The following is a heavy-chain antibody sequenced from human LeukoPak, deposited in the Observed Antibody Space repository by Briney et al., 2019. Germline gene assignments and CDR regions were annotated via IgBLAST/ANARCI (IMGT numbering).Heavy chain of an antibody. J-gene: IGHJ5*02. V-gene: IGHV3-30*18. CDR1: GFTFSSYG. Sequence: GRSLRLSCAASGFTFSSYGMHWVRQAPGKGLEWVAVISYDGSNKYYADSVKGRFTISRDNSKNTLYLQMNSLRAEDTAVYYCAEEEFDPWGQGTLVTVSS. CDR2: ISYDGSNK. CDR3: AEEEFDP.